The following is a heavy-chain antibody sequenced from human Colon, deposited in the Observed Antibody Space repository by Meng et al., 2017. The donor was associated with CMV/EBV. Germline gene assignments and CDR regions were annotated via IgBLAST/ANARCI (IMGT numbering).Heavy chain of an antibody. Sequence: GGSLRLSCAVSGFPVSANYMAWFRQAPGKGLEWVSIIYSGATTTLYADSVRGRFSISTDNSKNTLYLQMSSLRDEDTAVYYCAREGYFRGFENWGQGTLVTVS. CDR1: GFPVSANY. D-gene: IGHD1-1*01. J-gene: IGHJ1*01. CDR3: AREGYFRGFEN. CDR2: IYSGATTT. V-gene: IGHV3-53*01.